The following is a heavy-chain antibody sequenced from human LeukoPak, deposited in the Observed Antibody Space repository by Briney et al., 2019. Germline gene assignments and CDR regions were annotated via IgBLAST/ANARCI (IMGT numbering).Heavy chain of an antibody. CDR2: IRGKPSGGTT. CDR1: GFTFSSYA. V-gene: IGHV3-49*04. D-gene: IGHD3-22*01. Sequence: PGGSLRLSCAASGFTFSSYAMSWVRQAPGKGLEWVSFIRGKPSGGTTEYAASVKGRFTISRDDSKSIAYLQMNSLKTEDTAVYYCTRGLYDSSGYYHYWGQGTLVTVSS. CDR3: TRGLYDSSGYYHY. J-gene: IGHJ4*02.